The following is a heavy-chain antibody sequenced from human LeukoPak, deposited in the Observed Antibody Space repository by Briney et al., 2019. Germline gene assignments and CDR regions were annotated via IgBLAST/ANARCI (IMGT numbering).Heavy chain of an antibody. CDR1: GGSISSSSYY. D-gene: IGHD6-13*01. CDR2: IYYSGST. CDR3: AREGGDIAAAGTPYYFDY. Sequence: ETLSLTCTVSGGSISSSSYYWGWIRQPPGKGLEWIGSIYYSGSTYYNPSLKSRVTISVDTSKNQFSLKLSSVTAADTAVYYCAREGGDIAAAGTPYYFDYWGQGTLVTVSS. V-gene: IGHV4-39*02. J-gene: IGHJ4*02.